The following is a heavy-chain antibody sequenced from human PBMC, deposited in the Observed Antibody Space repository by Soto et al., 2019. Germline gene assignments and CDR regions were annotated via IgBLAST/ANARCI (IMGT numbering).Heavy chain of an antibody. CDR3: ATLTIAVAGIGMDV. J-gene: IGHJ6*02. Sequence: GASVKVSCKASGGTFSSYAISWVRQAPGQGLEWMGGIIPIFGTANYAQKFQGRVTITADKSTSTAYMELSSLISEDTAVYYCATLTIAVAGIGMDVWGQGTTVTVSS. CDR2: IIPIFGTA. CDR1: GGTFSSYA. D-gene: IGHD6-19*01. V-gene: IGHV1-69*06.